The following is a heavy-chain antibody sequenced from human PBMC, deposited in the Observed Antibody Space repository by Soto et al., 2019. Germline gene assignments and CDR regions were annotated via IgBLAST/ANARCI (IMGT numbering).Heavy chain of an antibody. D-gene: IGHD3-10*01. J-gene: IGHJ4*02. CDR1: GGSISSYY. Sequence: SETLSLTCTVSGGSISSYYWGWIRQPPGKGLEWIGSIYYSGSTYYNPSLKSRVTISVDTSKNQFSLKLSSVTAADTAVYYCAQTGYYYGSGSYYNFDYWGQGTRVTVAS. CDR3: AQTGYYYGSGSYYNFDY. V-gene: IGHV4-39*01. CDR2: IYYSGST.